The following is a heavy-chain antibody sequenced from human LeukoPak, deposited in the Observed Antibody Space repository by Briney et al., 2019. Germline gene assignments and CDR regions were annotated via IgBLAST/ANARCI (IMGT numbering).Heavy chain of an antibody. CDR1: GFTFSSYG. Sequence: GGSLRLSCAASGFTFSSYGMSWVRQAPGKGLEWVSAIRGSGGYTYYADSVKGRFTISRDNSKNTLYLQMNSLRAEDTAVYYCAKGGNIRVLDYYYYMDVWGKGTTVTVSS. J-gene: IGHJ6*03. CDR3: AKGGNIRVLDYYYYMDV. V-gene: IGHV3-23*01. CDR2: IRGSGGYT. D-gene: IGHD2/OR15-2a*01.